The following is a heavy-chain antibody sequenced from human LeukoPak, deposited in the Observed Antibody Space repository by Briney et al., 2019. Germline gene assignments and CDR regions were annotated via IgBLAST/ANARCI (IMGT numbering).Heavy chain of an antibody. D-gene: IGHD3-22*01. CDR2: IYYSGST. CDR1: GGSISSSSYY. V-gene: IGHV4-39*01. J-gene: IGHJ3*02. Sequence: SETLSLTCTVSGGSISSSSYYWGWIRQPPGRGLEWIGSIYYSGSTYYNPSLKSRVTISVDTSKNQFSLKLSSVTAADTAVYYCARQGPYYCDSSGYRFDAFDIWGQGTMVTVSS. CDR3: ARQGPYYCDSSGYRFDAFDI.